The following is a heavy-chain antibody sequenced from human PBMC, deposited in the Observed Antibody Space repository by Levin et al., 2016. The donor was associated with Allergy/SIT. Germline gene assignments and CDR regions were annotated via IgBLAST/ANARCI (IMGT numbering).Heavy chain of an antibody. D-gene: IGHD3-22*01. CDR3: ARNKYYYDSSGYHYYYYGMDV. V-gene: IGHV3-21*01. J-gene: IGHJ6*02. CDR2: ISSSSSYI. Sequence: VRQAPGKGLEWVSSISSSSSYIYYADSVKGRFTISRDNAKNSLYLQMNSLRAEDTAVYYCARNKYYYDSSGYHYYYYGMDVWGQGTTVTVSS.